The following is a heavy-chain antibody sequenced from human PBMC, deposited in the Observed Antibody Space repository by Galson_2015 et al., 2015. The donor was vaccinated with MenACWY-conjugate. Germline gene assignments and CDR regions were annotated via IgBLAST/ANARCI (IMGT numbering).Heavy chain of an antibody. D-gene: IGHD6-13*01. CDR1: GFTFSSYA. CDR3: AKEERDLIGSSVARGSSWPYYGMDV. J-gene: IGHJ6*02. Sequence: SLRLSCAASGFTFSSYAISWVRQAPGKGLEWVSAISGSGGSTYYADYVKGRFTISRDNSKNTLYLQMNSLRAEDTAVYYCAKEERDLIGSSVARGSSWPYYGMDVWGQGTTVTVSS. CDR2: ISGSGGST. V-gene: IGHV3-23*01.